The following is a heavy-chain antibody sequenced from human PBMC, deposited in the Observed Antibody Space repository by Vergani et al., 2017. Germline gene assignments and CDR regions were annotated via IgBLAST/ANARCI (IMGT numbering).Heavy chain of an antibody. V-gene: IGHV3-21*06. CDR3: ARDCTSGGCPDNYGMDV. CDR1: GFTFSDFS. CDR2: IGSSGPYI. J-gene: IGHJ6*02. D-gene: IGHD2-8*01. Sequence: VQLAESGGGVVQPGGSLRLSCAASGFTFSDFSMSWVRQAPGKGLEWVAFIGSSGPYINYADSVKGRFIISRDNTNNSLFLQLRSLRAEDAAVYYCARDCTSGGCPDNYGMDVWGQGATVTVSS.